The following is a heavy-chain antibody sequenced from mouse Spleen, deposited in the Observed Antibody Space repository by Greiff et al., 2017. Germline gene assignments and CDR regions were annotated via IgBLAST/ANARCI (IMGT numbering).Heavy chain of an antibody. CDR1: GFNIKDTY. V-gene: IGHV14-3*02. CDR2: IDPANGNT. CDR3: ARDRYDVGARFDY. J-gene: IGHJ2*01. Sequence: VQLQQSGAELVKPGASVKLSCTASGFNIKDTYMHWVKQRPEQGLEWIGRIDPANGNTKYDPKFQGKATITADTSSNTAYLQLSSLTSEDTAVYYCARDRYDVGARFDYWGQGTTLTVSS. D-gene: IGHD2-14*01.